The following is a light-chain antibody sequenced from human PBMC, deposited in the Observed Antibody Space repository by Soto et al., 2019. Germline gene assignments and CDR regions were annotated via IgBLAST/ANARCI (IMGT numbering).Light chain of an antibody. J-gene: IGKJ3*01. CDR2: DTS. V-gene: IGKV1-33*01. CDR3: QQYDLQLS. Sequence: DIQLTQSPSSLSASVGDRVTITCQASQDIHKYLNWYQQKPGTAPKLLIYDTSKLETGVSTRFSGSGSGTDYTLNINTLQPEDFATYYCQQYDLQLSFGPGTRVDIK. CDR1: QDIHKY.